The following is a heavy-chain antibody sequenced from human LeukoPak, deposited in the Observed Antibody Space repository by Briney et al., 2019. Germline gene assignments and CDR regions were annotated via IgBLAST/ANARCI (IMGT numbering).Heavy chain of an antibody. CDR3: ARITTVHGYFDY. D-gene: IGHD4-17*01. J-gene: IGHJ4*02. V-gene: IGHV5-51*01. CDR2: IFPGDSDT. Sequence: GESLKISCQISGYKFVSYWIGWVRQMPGKGLEWMGIIFPGDSDTRYSPSFEGQVTISADKSISTAYLQWSSLKASDTAMYYCARITTVHGYFDYWGQGTLVTVSS. CDR1: GYKFVSYW.